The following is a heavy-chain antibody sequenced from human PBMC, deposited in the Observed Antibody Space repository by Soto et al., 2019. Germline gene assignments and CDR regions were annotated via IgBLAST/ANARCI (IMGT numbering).Heavy chain of an antibody. CDR1: GFTFNSYA. D-gene: IGHD3-10*01. V-gene: IGHV3-23*01. J-gene: IGHJ3*01. Sequence: EVQLLESGGGLVQPGGSLRLSCAASGFTFNSYAMHWVRQAPGKGLEWVSGISGFSAGSASTYFADSVKGRFIISRDNSNNTLYLQMNNLRAEDTALYYCARGPLFFGLDAFDFWGHGTLVTVSS. CDR3: ARGPLFFGLDAFDF. CDR2: ISGFSAGSAST.